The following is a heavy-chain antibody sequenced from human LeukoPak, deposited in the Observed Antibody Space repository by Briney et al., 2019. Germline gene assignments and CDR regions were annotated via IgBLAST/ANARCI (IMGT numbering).Heavy chain of an antibody. Sequence: QASETLSLTCTISGGSLSSYYWSSIRQPAGKRLDSIGRIYTSGSTNYNPSLKSRVTMSVDTSKNQFSLKLISLTAADTAVYSCARVSGYDWGQGTLVTVFS. J-gene: IGHJ4*02. D-gene: IGHD5-18*01. CDR3: ARVSGYD. V-gene: IGHV4-4*07. CDR2: IYTSGST. CDR1: GGSLSSYY.